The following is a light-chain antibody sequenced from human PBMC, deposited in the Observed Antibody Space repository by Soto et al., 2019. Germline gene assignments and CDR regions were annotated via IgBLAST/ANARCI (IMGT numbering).Light chain of an antibody. CDR1: SSDVGGYNY. Sequence: QSALTQPASVSGSPGQSITISCTGTSSDVGGYNYVSWYQQHPGKAPKLMIYEVSNRPSGVSNLFSGSKSGNTASLTVSGLQAEDEADYYCSSYAGSNNLGVFGGGTKLTVL. V-gene: IGLV2-14*01. CDR2: EVS. J-gene: IGLJ3*02. CDR3: SSYAGSNNLGV.